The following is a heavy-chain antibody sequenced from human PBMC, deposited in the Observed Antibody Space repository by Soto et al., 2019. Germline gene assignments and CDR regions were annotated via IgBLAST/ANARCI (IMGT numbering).Heavy chain of an antibody. D-gene: IGHD5-18*01. CDR2: MNPNSGNT. CDR3: ASGRIHLCLRYYYYGMDV. V-gene: IGHV1-8*01. Sequence: ASVKVSCKAFGYSFTSYDMNWVRQAPGQGLEWMGWMNPNSGNTSYSQKFQGRVTITRDTSTSTAYMELSSLGSEDTAVYYCASGRIHLCLRYYYYGMDVWGQGTMVTVSS. CDR1: GYSFTSYD. J-gene: IGHJ6*02.